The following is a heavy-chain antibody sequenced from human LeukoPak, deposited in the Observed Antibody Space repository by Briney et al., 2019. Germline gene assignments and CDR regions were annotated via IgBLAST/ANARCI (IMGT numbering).Heavy chain of an antibody. CDR3: ARDRLRSRYDILTGYYY. J-gene: IGHJ4*02. D-gene: IGHD3-9*01. CDR1: GFTFSSYG. CDR2: ISSSGSTI. V-gene: IGHV3-48*04. Sequence: PGGSLRLSCAASGFTFSSYGMHWIRQAPGKGLEWVSYISSSGSTIYYADSVKGRFTISRDNAKNSLYLQMNSLRAEDTAVYYCARDRLRSRYDILTGYYYWGQGTLVTVSS.